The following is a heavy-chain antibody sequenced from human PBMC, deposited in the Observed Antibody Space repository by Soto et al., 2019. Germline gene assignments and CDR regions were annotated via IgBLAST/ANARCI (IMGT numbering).Heavy chain of an antibody. J-gene: IGHJ3*02. CDR3: ARADAFDI. Sequence: GGSLRLSCAASGVTFCSFAMHWVRQAPGKGLEWVAVISYDGSNKYYAESVKGRFTISRDNSKNTLSLQMNTLRPEDTAVYYCARADAFDIWGQGTMVTVSS. CDR2: ISYDGSNK. V-gene: IGHV3-30-3*01. CDR1: GVTFCSFA.